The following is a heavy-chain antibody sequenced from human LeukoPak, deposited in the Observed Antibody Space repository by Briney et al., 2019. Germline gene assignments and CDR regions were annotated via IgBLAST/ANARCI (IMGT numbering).Heavy chain of an antibody. CDR1: GGSISSYY. Sequence: PSETLSLTCTVSGGSISSYYWNWIRQPPGKGLEWIGYIYYSGSTNYNPSLKSRVTISVDTSKNQFSLKLSSVTAADTAVYYCARGGSHSGAAARLDYWGQGTLVTVSS. D-gene: IGHD6-13*01. J-gene: IGHJ4*02. CDR3: ARGGSHSGAAARLDY. V-gene: IGHV4-59*01. CDR2: IYYSGST.